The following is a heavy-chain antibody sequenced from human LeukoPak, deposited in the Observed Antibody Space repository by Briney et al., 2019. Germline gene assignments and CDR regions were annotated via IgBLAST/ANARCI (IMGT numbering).Heavy chain of an antibody. CDR3: AKVGARDGYKTYYFDY. V-gene: IGHV3-21*04. CDR2: ISSSSSYI. Sequence: GGSLRLSCAASGFTFSSYSMNWVRQAPGKGLEWVSSISSSSSYIYYADSVKGRFTISRDNSKNTLYLQMNSLRAEDTAVYYCAKVGARDGYKTYYFDYWGQGTLVTVSS. D-gene: IGHD5-24*01. J-gene: IGHJ4*02. CDR1: GFTFSSYS.